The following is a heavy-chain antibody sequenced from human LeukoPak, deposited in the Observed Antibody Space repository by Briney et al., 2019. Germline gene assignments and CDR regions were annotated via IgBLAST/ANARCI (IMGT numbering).Heavy chain of an antibody. Sequence: PGGSLRLSCAASGFTFSSYGMHWVRQAPGQGMERVAFIRYDGNDKQYADSVKGRFTISRDDSKNTLYLQMNSLRAEDTAMYYCAKTLRDSSGYYAAGNWGQGTLVTVSS. J-gene: IGHJ4*02. D-gene: IGHD3-22*01. CDR1: GFTFSSYG. CDR2: IRYDGNDK. V-gene: IGHV3-30*02. CDR3: AKTLRDSSGYYAAGN.